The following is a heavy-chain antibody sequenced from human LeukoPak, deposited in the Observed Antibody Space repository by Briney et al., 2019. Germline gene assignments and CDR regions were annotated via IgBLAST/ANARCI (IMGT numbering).Heavy chain of an antibody. D-gene: IGHD5-24*01. CDR2: VNNDGSI. Sequence: GGSLRLSCAASGFTFSTYWMHWVRQAPGKGLVWVSRVNNDGSINYAGSVQGRFTISRDNARNTVYLQMNSLRVEDTAVYYCARGMDGYGPDAFDIWGQGTMVTVSS. V-gene: IGHV3-74*01. CDR3: ARGMDGYGPDAFDI. J-gene: IGHJ3*02. CDR1: GFTFSTYW.